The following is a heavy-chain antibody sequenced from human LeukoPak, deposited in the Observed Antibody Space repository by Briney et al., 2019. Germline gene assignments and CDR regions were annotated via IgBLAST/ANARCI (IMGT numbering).Heavy chain of an antibody. CDR2: ISSDGSST. V-gene: IGHV3-30*18. Sequence: GGSLRLSCAASGFTFSSYDMHWVRQAPGKGLEWVAVISSDGSSTYHADSVRGRLTISRDNSKNTLYLQMNSLRAEDTAVYYWAKEKTVRGNDIFYYWGQGTLVNVSS. CDR1: GFTFSSYD. CDR3: AKEKTVRGNDIFYY. J-gene: IGHJ4*02. D-gene: IGHD1-1*01.